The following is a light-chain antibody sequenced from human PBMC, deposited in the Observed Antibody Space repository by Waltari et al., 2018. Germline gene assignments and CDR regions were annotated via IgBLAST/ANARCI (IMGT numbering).Light chain of an antibody. Sequence: QSVLTQPASVSASPGQSITISCTGTSSDVGAYNYVSWYQQHPGKTPKLIIYDVRIRPSGVSNRFSGSKSGNTASLTISGLQADDEADYYCSSSTSSTTRVFGGGTRLTVL. CDR1: SSDVGAYNY. V-gene: IGLV2-14*03. J-gene: IGLJ3*02. CDR3: SSSTSSTTRV. CDR2: DVR.